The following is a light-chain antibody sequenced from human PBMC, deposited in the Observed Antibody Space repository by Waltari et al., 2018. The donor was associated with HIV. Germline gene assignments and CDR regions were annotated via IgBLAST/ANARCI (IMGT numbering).Light chain of an antibody. Sequence: QSVLTQPPSTSGTPGQRLTISCSGSSPNLGSTPVNWYQHLPGTAPKLLIYGNNQRPSGVPDRFSGSKSGTSASLAISGLQSEDEADYYCAAWDDSLNGLWVFGGGTKLTVL. V-gene: IGLV1-44*01. CDR1: SPNLGSTP. CDR3: AAWDDSLNGLWV. J-gene: IGLJ3*02. CDR2: GNN.